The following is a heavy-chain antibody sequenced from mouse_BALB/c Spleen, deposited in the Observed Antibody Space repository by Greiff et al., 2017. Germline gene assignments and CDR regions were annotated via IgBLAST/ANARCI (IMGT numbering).Heavy chain of an antibody. Sequence: DLVKPGASVKLSCKASGYTFTSYWINWIKQRPGQGLEWIGRIAPGSGSTYYNEMFKGKATLTVDTSSSTAYIQLSSLSSEDSAVYFGARGGITTAVYAMDYWGQGTSVTVSS. J-gene: IGHJ4*01. CDR3: ARGGITTAVYAMDY. D-gene: IGHD1-2*01. CDR1: GYTFTSYW. V-gene: IGHV1S41*01. CDR2: IAPGSGST.